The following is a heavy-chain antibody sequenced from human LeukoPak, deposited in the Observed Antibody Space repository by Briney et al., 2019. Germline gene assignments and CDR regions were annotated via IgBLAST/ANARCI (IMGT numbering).Heavy chain of an antibody. Sequence: KPSETLSLTCTVSGGSISSSNYYWGWIRQPPGKGLEWIGSIYYSGSTYYNPSLKSRVTISVDTSKNQFSLKLSSVTAADTAVYYCAREEAPRGGGPGDFDYWGQGTLVTVSS. J-gene: IGHJ4*02. D-gene: IGHD3-10*01. CDR3: AREEAPRGGGPGDFDY. V-gene: IGHV4-39*07. CDR2: IYYSGST. CDR1: GGSISSSNYY.